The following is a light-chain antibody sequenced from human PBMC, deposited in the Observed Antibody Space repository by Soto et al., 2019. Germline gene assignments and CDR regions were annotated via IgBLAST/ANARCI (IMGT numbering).Light chain of an antibody. CDR2: GNS. J-gene: IGLJ1*01. Sequence: QSVLTQPPSVSGAPGQRVTISCTGSSSNIGAGYDVHWYQQLPGTAPKLLIYGNSNRPSGVSNRFSGSKSGNTASLTISGLQAEDEADYYCSSYTSRSTLVFGTGTKVTVL. CDR1: SSNIGAGYD. CDR3: SSYTSRSTLV. V-gene: IGLV1-40*01.